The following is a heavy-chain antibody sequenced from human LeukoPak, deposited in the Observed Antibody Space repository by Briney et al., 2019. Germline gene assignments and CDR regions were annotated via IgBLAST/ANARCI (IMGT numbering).Heavy chain of an antibody. J-gene: IGHJ4*02. CDR3: ARGGGSFYNY. CDR2: IKQDGSER. V-gene: IGHV3-7*04. D-gene: IGHD2-15*01. Sequence: GGSLRLSCTASGLTISNYWMSWVRQAPGKGLEGVANIKQDGSERYYVDSVKGRFTISRDNAKNSLYLQMNSLRAEDTAVYYCARGGGSFYNYWGQGTLVTVSS. CDR1: GLTISNYW.